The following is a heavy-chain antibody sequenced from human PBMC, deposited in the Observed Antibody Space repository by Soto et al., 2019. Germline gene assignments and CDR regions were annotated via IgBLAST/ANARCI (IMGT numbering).Heavy chain of an antibody. CDR2: INHSGST. Sequence: QVQLQQWGAGLLKPSETLSLTCAVYGGSFSGYYWSWIRQPPGKGLEWIGEINHSGSTNYNPSLKSRGTISVDTSKNQFSLKLSSVTAADTAVYYCARGRWYDFWSGYYRYYYGMDVWGQGTTVTVSS. V-gene: IGHV4-34*01. D-gene: IGHD3-3*01. CDR1: GGSFSGYY. J-gene: IGHJ6*02. CDR3: ARGRWYDFWSGYYRYYYGMDV.